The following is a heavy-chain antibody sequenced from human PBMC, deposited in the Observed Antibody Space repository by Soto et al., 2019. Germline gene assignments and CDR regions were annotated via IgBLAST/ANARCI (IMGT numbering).Heavy chain of an antibody. CDR3: ARGSRNRWLRLAFYI. CDR1: GGSFSGYY. CDR2: INHSGST. D-gene: IGHD5-12*01. Sequence: SGTLSLTCAVYGGSFSGYYWSWIRQPPGKGLEWIGEINHSGSTNYDPSLKSRVTISVDTSKNQFSLKLSSVTAADTAVYYFARGSRNRWLRLAFYIWGQGTMVTVSS. V-gene: IGHV4-34*01. J-gene: IGHJ3*02.